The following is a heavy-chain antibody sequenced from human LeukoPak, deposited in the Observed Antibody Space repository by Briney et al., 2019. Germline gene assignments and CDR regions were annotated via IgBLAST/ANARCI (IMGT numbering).Heavy chain of an antibody. D-gene: IGHD3-3*02. CDR3: ARFTAFNYYYAMDV. J-gene: IGHJ6*01. CDR1: GVPICSYS. Sequence: SETLSLTCTVSGVPICSYSWSWVRQSPGKGLEKIASIYKTGTTKYNPSLKSRVTSSPGASNQQGWSLRLSSVTAADTAVYFCARFTAFNYYYAMDVWGQGTTVIV. V-gene: IGHV4-59*01. CDR2: IYKTGTT.